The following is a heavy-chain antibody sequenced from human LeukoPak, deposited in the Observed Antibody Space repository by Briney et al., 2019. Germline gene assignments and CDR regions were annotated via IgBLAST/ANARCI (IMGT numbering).Heavy chain of an antibody. J-gene: IGHJ4*02. CDR3: ARDNRYDFPFDY. CDR2: IYTTGST. V-gene: IGHV4-4*07. CDR1: SGPFYSYY. Sequence: SETLSLTCSVSSGPFYSYYWSWIRQPAGKGLEWIGRIYTTGSTNYNPSLKSRVTMSVDTSKNQFSLKLSSVTAADTAVYYCARDNRYDFPFDYWGQGTLVTVSS. D-gene: IGHD5-12*01.